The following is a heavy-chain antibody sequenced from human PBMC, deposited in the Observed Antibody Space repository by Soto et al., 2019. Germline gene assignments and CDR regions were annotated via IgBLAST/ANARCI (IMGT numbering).Heavy chain of an antibody. CDR1: GGSISSYY. CDR2: IYYSGST. Sequence: SSETLSLTCTVSGGSISSYYWSWIRQPPGKGLEWIGYIYYSGSTNYNPSLKSRVTISVDTSKNQFSLKLSSVTAADTAVYYCARHLMGDAFDIWGQGTMVTVSS. J-gene: IGHJ3*02. V-gene: IGHV4-59*08. CDR3: ARHLMGDAFDI.